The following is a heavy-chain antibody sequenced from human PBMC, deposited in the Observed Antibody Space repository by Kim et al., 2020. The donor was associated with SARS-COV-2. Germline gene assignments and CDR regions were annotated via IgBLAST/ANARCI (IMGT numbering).Heavy chain of an antibody. CDR3: AREGHYDFWSGTTTRRWFDP. D-gene: IGHD3-3*01. CDR2: IIPIFGTA. Sequence: SVKVSCKASGGTFSSYAISWVRQAPGQGLEWMGGIIPIFGTANYAQKFQGRVTITADESTSTAYMELSSLRSEDTAVYYCAREGHYDFWSGTTTRRWFDPWGQGTLVTVSS. CDR1: GGTFSSYA. V-gene: IGHV1-69*13. J-gene: IGHJ5*02.